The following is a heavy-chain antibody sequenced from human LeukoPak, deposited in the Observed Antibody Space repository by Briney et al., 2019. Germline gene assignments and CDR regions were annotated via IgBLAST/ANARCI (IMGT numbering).Heavy chain of an antibody. Sequence: GGSLRLSCAVSGYPFSDHYIDWVRQAPGKGLEWVGQTRNKATNYGTDYAASVKGRFTISRDDSRNSVYLQMNSLKIEDTAVCCCARWRSGSCSDWGQGTVVTVSS. CDR2: TRNKATNYGT. CDR1: GYPFSDHY. D-gene: IGHD2-15*01. J-gene: IGHJ4*02. CDR3: ARWRSGSCSD. V-gene: IGHV3-72*01.